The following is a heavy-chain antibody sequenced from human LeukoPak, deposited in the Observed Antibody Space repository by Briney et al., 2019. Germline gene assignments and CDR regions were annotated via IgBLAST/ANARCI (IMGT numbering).Heavy chain of an antibody. CDR1: GFTFSSYG. V-gene: IGHV3-33*01. D-gene: IGHD3-22*01. J-gene: IGHJ4*02. CDR2: IWYDGSNK. CDR3: ARGFIPRHYDSSGLSRPFDGYYFDY. Sequence: GGSLRLSCAASGFTFSSYGMHWVRQAPGKGLEWVAVIWYDGSNKYYADSVKGRFTISRDSSKNTLYLQMNSLRAEDTAVYYCARGFIPRHYDSSGLSRPFDGYYFDYWGQGTLVTVSS.